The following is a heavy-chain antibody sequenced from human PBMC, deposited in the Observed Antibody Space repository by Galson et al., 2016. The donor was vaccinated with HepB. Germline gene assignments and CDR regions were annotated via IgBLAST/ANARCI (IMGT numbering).Heavy chain of an antibody. CDR3: ASTYGAGWWNFDL. CDR1: GFTVSSNS. V-gene: IGHV3-66*01. J-gene: IGHJ2*01. D-gene: IGHD6-19*01. CDR2: IYTGGGT. Sequence: SLRLSCAASGFTVSSNSMSWVRQGPGKGLEWVSVIYTGGGTNYADSVKGRVIISRDNSKNTLHLQMNDLRTEDTAVYHCASTYGAGWWNFDLWGRGTLVTVSS.